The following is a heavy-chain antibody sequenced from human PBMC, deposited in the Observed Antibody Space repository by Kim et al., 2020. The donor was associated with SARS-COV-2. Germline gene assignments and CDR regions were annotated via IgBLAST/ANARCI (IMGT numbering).Heavy chain of an antibody. CDR1: GYSFSSYV. Sequence: ASVKVSCKASGYSFSSYVMHWVRQAPGQRLEWMGWINTGNGNTKYSQNFQGRVTITRDTSASTAYMELSGLRSEDTADYYCARGLSSWYSLGYWGQGTLVTVSS. V-gene: IGHV1-3*04. D-gene: IGHD6-13*01. CDR3: ARGLSSWYSLGY. CDR2: INTGNGNT. J-gene: IGHJ4*02.